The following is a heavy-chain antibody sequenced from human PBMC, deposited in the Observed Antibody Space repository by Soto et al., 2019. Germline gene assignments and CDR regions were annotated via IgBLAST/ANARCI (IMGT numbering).Heavy chain of an antibody. CDR2: ISWNSGSI. J-gene: IGHJ3*02. Sequence: EVQLVESGGGLVQPGRSLRLSCAASGFTFDDYAMHWVRQAPEKGLEWVSGISWNSGSIGYADSVKGRFTISRDNAKTSLYLQMNSLRADDTALYYCAKDIWVRDIVVVVAAGGGPAFDIWGQGTMVTVSS. CDR1: GFTFDDYA. V-gene: IGHV3-9*01. D-gene: IGHD2-15*01. CDR3: AKDIWVRDIVVVVAAGGGPAFDI.